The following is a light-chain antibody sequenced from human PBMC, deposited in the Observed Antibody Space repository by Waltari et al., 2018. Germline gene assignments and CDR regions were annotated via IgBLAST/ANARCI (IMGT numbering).Light chain of an antibody. V-gene: IGKV3-20*01. CDR3: QQYGTPQGYI. Sequence: EIVLTQSPGTLSLSPGETATLSCRANQRVCSNYFAWCQKKAGKSPRLLLYGASNRASGVTDRFSGRVSGAEFTLTISRLDPEDFAVYYCQQYGTPQGYIFGQGTKVDI. CDR1: QRVCSNY. J-gene: IGKJ2*01. CDR2: GAS.